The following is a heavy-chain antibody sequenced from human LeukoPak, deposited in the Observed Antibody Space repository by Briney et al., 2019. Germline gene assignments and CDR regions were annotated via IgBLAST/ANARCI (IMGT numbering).Heavy chain of an antibody. J-gene: IGHJ4*02. V-gene: IGHV3-11*04. Sequence: GGSLRLSCAASGFTFSDYYMSWIRQAPGKGLEWVSYISSSGSTIYYADSVKGRFTISRDNAKNSLYLQMNSLRAEDTAVYYCARDLDEYSSSYFDYWGQGTLVTVSS. CDR1: GFTFSDYY. CDR2: ISSSGSTI. D-gene: IGHD6-6*01. CDR3: ARDLDEYSSSYFDY.